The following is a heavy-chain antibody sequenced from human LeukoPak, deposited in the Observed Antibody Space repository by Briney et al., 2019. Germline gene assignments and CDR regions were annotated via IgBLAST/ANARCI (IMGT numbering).Heavy chain of an antibody. Sequence: ASVKVSCKASGGTFSSYAISWVRQAPGQGLEWMGGIIPIFGTANYAQKFQGRVTITADESTSTAYMELSSLRSEDTAVYYCARGRPTLPGGWYTKAFDYWGQGTLVTVSP. CDR2: IIPIFGTA. J-gene: IGHJ4*02. V-gene: IGHV1-69*13. CDR3: ARGRPTLPGGWYTKAFDY. CDR1: GGTFSSYA. D-gene: IGHD6-19*01.